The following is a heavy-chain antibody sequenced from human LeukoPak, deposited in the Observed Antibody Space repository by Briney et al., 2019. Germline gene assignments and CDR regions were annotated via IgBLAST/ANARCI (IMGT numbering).Heavy chain of an antibody. Sequence: SETLSLTCAVSGFSIGTYFWSWVRQPAGKGLEWIGRISTTGQTHYNPSLKSRVTMSIDTSKNQFSLELNSVTAADTAVYYCARETFGSSLPGVSVDVWGQGTTVTVSS. V-gene: IGHV4-4*07. D-gene: IGHD6-13*01. CDR2: ISTTGQT. CDR1: GFSIGTYF. CDR3: ARETFGSSLPGVSVDV. J-gene: IGHJ6*02.